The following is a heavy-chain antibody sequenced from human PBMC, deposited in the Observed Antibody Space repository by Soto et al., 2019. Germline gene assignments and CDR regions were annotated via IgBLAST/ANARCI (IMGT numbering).Heavy chain of an antibody. CDR3: ARDRRDIVVVVAATVAFDI. V-gene: IGHV3-23*01. J-gene: IGHJ3*02. D-gene: IGHD2-15*01. CDR1: GFTFSSYA. Sequence: GGSLRLSCAASGFTFSSYAMSWVRQAPGKGLEWVSAISGSGGSTYYADSVKGRFTISRDNAKNSLYLQMNSLRAEDTAVYYCARDRRDIVVVVAATVAFDIWGQGTMVTVSS. CDR2: ISGSGGST.